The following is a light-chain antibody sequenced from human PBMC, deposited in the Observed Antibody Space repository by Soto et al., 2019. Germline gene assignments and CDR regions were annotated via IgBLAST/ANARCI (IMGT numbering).Light chain of an antibody. CDR1: QSVSTW. CDR3: QHYNSLSLT. CDR2: DAS. J-gene: IGKJ4*01. Sequence: DILMTQSPSTLSASVGDRVTITCRATQSVSTWLAWYQQKPGRAPQLLIYDASRLESGVPSRFSGSGSGTEFTLTISRLQPDDFATYYCQHYNSLSLTFAGGTKVEIK. V-gene: IGKV1-5*01.